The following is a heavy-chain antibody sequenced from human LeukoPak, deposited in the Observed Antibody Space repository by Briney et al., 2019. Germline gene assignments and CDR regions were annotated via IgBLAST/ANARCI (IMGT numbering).Heavy chain of an antibody. CDR1: GFTFSNYW. V-gene: IGHV3-7*01. D-gene: IGHD3-10*01. J-gene: IGHJ4*02. CDR2: MKQDGSEK. Sequence: PGGSLGLSCAASGFTFSNYWMSWVRQAPGKGLEWVANMKQDGSEKYYVDSVKGRVTISRDNAKNSLYLQMHSLRAEDTALYYCARGYYYGSGTYLSPYFDYWGQGTLVTVSS. CDR3: ARGYYYGSGTYLSPYFDY.